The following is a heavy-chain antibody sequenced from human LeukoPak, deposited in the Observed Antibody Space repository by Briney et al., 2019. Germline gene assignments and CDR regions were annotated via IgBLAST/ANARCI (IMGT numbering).Heavy chain of an antibody. CDR1: GGSISSGDYY. Sequence: PSETLSLTCTVSGGSISSGDYYWSWIRQPPGKGLEWIGYIYYSGSTYYNPSLKSRVTISVDTSKNQFSLKLSSVTAADTAVYYCAQMGIAARIDYWGQGTLVTVSS. J-gene: IGHJ4*02. V-gene: IGHV4-30-4*08. CDR3: AQMGIAARIDY. CDR2: IYYSGST. D-gene: IGHD6-6*01.